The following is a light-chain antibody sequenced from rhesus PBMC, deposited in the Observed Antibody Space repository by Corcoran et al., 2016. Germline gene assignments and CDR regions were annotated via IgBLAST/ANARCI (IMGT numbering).Light chain of an antibody. Sequence: QSAPTQPPSLAGSPGQSITISCTGTSSDIVSYNYVSWYQQHPGKPPKLLLYGVSNRPSGVSDRFSGFKSGNTASLTISGLQAENEADYYCCSYTSNTINYIFGPGTRLSVL. CDR3: CSYTSNTINYI. CDR2: GVS. J-gene: IGLJ1*01. V-gene: IGLV2S7*01. CDR1: SSDIVSYNY.